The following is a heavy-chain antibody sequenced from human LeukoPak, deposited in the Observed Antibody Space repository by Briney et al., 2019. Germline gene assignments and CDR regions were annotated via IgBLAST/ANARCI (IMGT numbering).Heavy chain of an antibody. V-gene: IGHV4-4*07. CDR1: GGSISSYY. Sequence: SETLSFTCTVSGGSISSYYWSWVRQPAGKGLEWIGRFYISGSRKYNPSLKSRVTMSVDTFNNQFSLELTSVTAADTAVYYCARDWGIEAMGGHFYYYGMDVWGQGTTVTVS. CDR3: ARDWGIEAMGGHFYYYGMDV. CDR2: FYISGSR. J-gene: IGHJ6*02. D-gene: IGHD6-13*01.